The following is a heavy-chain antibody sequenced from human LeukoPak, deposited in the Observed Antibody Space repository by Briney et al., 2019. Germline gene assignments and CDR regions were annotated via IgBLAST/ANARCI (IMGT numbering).Heavy chain of an antibody. V-gene: IGHV4-61*02. CDR1: DYSISSGDYY. D-gene: IGHD3-22*01. CDR3: ARGPYSYDSSGAFDI. CDR2: ISSSGST. J-gene: IGHJ3*02. Sequence: SETLSPTCTVSDYSISSGDYYWSWIRQPAGKGLEWIGRISSSGSTNYNPSLKSRVTISVDTSKNQFSLKLSSVTAADTAVYFCARGPYSYDSSGAFDIWGQGTMVTVSS.